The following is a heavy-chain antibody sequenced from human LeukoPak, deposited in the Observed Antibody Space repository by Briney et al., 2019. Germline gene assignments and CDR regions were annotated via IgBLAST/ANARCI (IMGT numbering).Heavy chain of an antibody. Sequence: SGTLPLTCTVSGVSINSHYWSWIRQPPGKGLERSGLIYDSGSTKYTTSLQRRVTMPLPTSKNQFPLMLNSVTSEARTVHYCTRVLQNFYHLDVWGKGTTVSVSS. D-gene: IGHD3-3*01. CDR1: GVSINSHY. CDR3: TRVLQNFYHLDV. J-gene: IGHJ6*03. CDR2: IYDSGST. V-gene: IGHV4-59*11.